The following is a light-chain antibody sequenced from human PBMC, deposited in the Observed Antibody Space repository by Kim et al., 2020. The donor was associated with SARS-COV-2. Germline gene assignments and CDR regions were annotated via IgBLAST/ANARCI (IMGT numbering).Light chain of an antibody. CDR2: DAS. CDR1: QSISSW. Sequence: DIQMTQSPSTVSASVGDRVTITCRASQSISSWLAWYQQKPGKAPKLLIYDASTLESGVPPRFSGSGSGTEFTLTISSLQPDDFATYYSQQYNSYSPFGQGTELEI. CDR3: QQYNSYSP. J-gene: IGKJ2*01. V-gene: IGKV1-5*01.